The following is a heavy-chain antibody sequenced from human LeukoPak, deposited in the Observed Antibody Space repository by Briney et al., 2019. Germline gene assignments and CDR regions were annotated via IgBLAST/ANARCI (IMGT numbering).Heavy chain of an antibody. J-gene: IGHJ4*02. CDR3: ARDARRDGTDY. CDR1: GGSISSYY. CDR2: IYYSGST. Sequence: PSETLSLTCTVSGGSISSYYWSWIRQPPGKGLEWIGYIYYSGSTNYNPSLKSRVTISVDTSKNQFSLKLSSVTAADTAVYYCARDARRDGTDYWGQGTLVTVSS. D-gene: IGHD5-24*01. V-gene: IGHV4-59*01.